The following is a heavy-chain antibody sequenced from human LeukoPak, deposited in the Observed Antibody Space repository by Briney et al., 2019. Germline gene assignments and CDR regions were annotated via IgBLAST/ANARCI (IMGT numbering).Heavy chain of an antibody. CDR3: ASTECIAAADCV. CDR2: ISYDGSNK. D-gene: IGHD6-13*01. J-gene: IGHJ4*02. CDR1: GFTFSSYA. Sequence: GRSLRLSCAASGFTFSSYAMHWVRQAPDKGLEWVAVISYDGSNKYYADSVKGRFTISRDNSKNTLYLQMNSLRAEDTAVYYCASTECIAAADCVWGQGTLVTVSS. V-gene: IGHV3-30-3*01.